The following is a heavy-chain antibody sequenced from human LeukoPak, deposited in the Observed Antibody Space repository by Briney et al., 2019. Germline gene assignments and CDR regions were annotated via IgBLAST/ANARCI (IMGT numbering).Heavy chain of an antibody. CDR1: GYTFTSFG. Sequence: ASVKVSCKASGYTFTSFGISWVRHAPGQGLEWTGWIGAYNGNTNYAQKFQGRVTMTTDTSTSTAYMELRSLRSDDTAVYYCAREKNYGMDVWGQGTTVTVSS. D-gene: IGHD2/OR15-2a*01. J-gene: IGHJ6*02. V-gene: IGHV1-18*01. CDR2: IGAYNGNT. CDR3: AREKNYGMDV.